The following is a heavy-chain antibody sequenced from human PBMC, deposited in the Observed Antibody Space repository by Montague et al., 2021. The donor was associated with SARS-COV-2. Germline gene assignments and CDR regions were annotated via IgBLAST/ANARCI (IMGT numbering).Heavy chain of an antibody. Sequence: TLSLTCTVSGGSISSGSYYWSWIRQPAGKGLEWIGRLSISGSTNYNPTLKSRVTISVDTSKNPFSLTLSSVTAADTAVYYCASDIAVAGLFDYWGQGTLVTVSS. D-gene: IGHD6-19*01. CDR2: LSISGST. CDR3: ASDIAVAGLFDY. CDR1: GGSISSGSYY. V-gene: IGHV4-61*02. J-gene: IGHJ4*02.